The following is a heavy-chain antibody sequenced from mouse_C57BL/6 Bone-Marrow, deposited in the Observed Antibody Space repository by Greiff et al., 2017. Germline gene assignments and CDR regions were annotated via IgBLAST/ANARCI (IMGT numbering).Heavy chain of an antibody. Sequence: VQLQQSGAELARPGASVKLSCKASGYTFTSYGISWVKQRTGQGLEWIGEIYPRSGNTYYNEKFKGKVTLTADKSSSTAYMELRSLTSEDSAFYFCARSRDYDYSWFAYWGQGTLVTVSA. D-gene: IGHD2-4*01. CDR3: ARSRDYDYSWFAY. J-gene: IGHJ3*01. CDR2: IYPRSGNT. CDR1: GYTFTSYG. V-gene: IGHV1-81*01.